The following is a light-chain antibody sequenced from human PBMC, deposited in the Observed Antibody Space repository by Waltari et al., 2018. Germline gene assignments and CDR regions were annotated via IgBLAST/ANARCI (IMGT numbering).Light chain of an antibody. CDR2: EDR. Sequence: QSVLTQPPSVSAAPGQRVTISCSGGSSNIGNNYVSWYRQFPGTAPKLLIYEDRERPPGITGRCSGSKSGTSATLDITGLQAGDEADYYCGTWDSSLSGAVFGGGTHLTVL. CDR1: SSNIGNNY. J-gene: IGLJ7*01. V-gene: IGLV1-51*02. CDR3: GTWDSSLSGAV.